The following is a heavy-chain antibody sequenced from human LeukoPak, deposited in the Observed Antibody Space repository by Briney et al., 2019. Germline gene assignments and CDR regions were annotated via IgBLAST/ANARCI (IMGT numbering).Heavy chain of an antibody. CDR1: GFTFSSYW. Sequence: GGSLRLSCAASGFTFSSYWMSWVRQAPGKGLEWVSYISKSSRTIYYADSVKGRFTISRDNAKKSLYLQMNSLRAEDTAVYYCARDFTGIATTGLGGIFDYWGQGTLVTVSS. V-gene: IGHV3-48*04. CDR2: ISKSSRTI. D-gene: IGHD6-13*01. CDR3: ARDFTGIATTGLGGIFDY. J-gene: IGHJ4*02.